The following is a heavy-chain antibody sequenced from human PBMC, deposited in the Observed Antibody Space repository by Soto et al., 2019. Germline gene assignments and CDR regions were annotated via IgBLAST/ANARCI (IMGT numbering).Heavy chain of an antibody. CDR2: ISGSGSTT. CDR1: GFTSSDYY. J-gene: IGHJ4*02. CDR3: ARSSLTYFEF. V-gene: IGHV3-11*01. Sequence: PGGSLRLSCTASGFTSSDYYMSWIRQAPGKGLEWLAYISGSGSTTYYTDSVKGRFAISRDNARTSPYLQINSLRVEDSAVYYCARSSLTYFEFWGQGTLVTVSS.